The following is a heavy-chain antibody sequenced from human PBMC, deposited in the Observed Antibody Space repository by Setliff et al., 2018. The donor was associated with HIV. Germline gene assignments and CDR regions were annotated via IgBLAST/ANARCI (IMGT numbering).Heavy chain of an antibody. CDR2: IYFTGSS. V-gene: IGHV4-59*12. J-gene: IGHJ4*02. Sequence: SETLSLTCTVSGGSISTYYWSWTRQPPGKGLEWIGSIYFTGSSDNNPSLKSRVTLSVDTSKHQFSLKLSSVTAADTAVYYCARSSRVNCGGDCYLFDYWGQGTPVTVSS. D-gene: IGHD2-21*02. CDR3: ARSSRVNCGGDCYLFDY. CDR1: GGSISTYY.